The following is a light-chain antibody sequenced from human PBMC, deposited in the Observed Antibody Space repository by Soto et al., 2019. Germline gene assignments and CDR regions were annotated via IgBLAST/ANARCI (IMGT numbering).Light chain of an antibody. V-gene: IGKV1-39*01. Sequence: DIQMTQSPPSLSASVGDRVTITCRASQSISTYLNWYQQKPGKAPKLLIYAASTLQSGVPSRFSGRRSGTEFTLTIASVQPEDFATYYCQQYSSYSPLTFGGGTKVDIK. J-gene: IGKJ4*01. CDR3: QQYSSYSPLT. CDR2: AAS. CDR1: QSISTY.